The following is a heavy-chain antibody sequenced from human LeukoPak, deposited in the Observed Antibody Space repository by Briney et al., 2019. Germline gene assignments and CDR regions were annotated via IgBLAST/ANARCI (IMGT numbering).Heavy chain of an antibody. V-gene: IGHV3-30*04. J-gene: IGHJ2*01. CDR3: AKGGLQTRNWYFAL. CDR2: ISYDGSNK. Sequence: GRSLRLSCAASGFTFSSYAMHWVRQAPGKGLEWVAVISYDGSNKYYADSVKGRFTISRDNSKNTLYLEMNSLRTEDTAVYYCAKGGLQTRNWYFALWGRGTLVTVSS. CDR1: GFTFSSYA. D-gene: IGHD5-18*01.